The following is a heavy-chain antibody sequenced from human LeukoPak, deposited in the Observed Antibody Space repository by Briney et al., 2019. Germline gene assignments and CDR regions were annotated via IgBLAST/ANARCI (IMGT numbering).Heavy chain of an antibody. Sequence: GGSLRLSCAASGFTFSNYGMHWVRQAPGKGLEGVAFIRYNGTNKYYADSVQGRFTISRDNSKNMLYLQMNSLRAEDTAVYYCARLELLLTIDYWGQGTLVTVSS. J-gene: IGHJ4*02. V-gene: IGHV3-30*02. CDR1: GFTFSNYG. D-gene: IGHD1-7*01. CDR3: ARLELLLTIDY. CDR2: IRYNGTNK.